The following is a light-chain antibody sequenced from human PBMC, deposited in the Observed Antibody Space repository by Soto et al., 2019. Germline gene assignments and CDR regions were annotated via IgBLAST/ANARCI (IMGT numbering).Light chain of an antibody. J-gene: IGKJ5*01. CDR3: QQRDSWPIT. Sequence: EFVFTQSPATLSLSPGERATLSCRTSQSVSSNLAWFQQKPGQAPRLLIYGASTRATAIPARFSGSGSGTDFTLTISGLEPEDFAVYYCQQRDSWPITFGQGTRLEIK. CDR1: QSVSSN. CDR2: GAS. V-gene: IGKV3-11*01.